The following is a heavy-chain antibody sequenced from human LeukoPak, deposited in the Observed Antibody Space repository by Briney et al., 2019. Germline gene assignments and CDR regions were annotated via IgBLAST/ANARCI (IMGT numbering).Heavy chain of an antibody. J-gene: IGHJ3*02. CDR2: IDTAGDT. D-gene: IGHD2-2*01. CDR1: GFTFSRYD. Sequence: GGSLRLSCAASGFTFSRYDMHWVRQATGKGLEWVSAIDTAGDTYYPGSVKGRFTISRVNAKNSLYLQMNSLRAGDTAVYYCARVAPAPLDAFDIWGQGTMVTVSS. CDR3: ARVAPAPLDAFDI. V-gene: IGHV3-13*01.